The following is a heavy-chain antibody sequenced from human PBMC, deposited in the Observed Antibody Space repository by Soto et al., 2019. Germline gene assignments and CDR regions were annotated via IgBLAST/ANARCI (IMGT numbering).Heavy chain of an antibody. CDR2: IYKSATT. CDR1: GDSISNLDYF. V-gene: IGHV4-30-4*01. D-gene: IGHD7-27*01. Sequence: SETLSLTCSVSGDSISNLDYFWAWIRQPPGQALEYIGYIYKSATTYYNPSFESRVAISVDTSKSQSSLNVTSVTAADTAVYFCARGRYCLTGRCFPNWFDSWGQGALVTVSS. J-gene: IGHJ5*01. CDR3: ARGRYCLTGRCFPNWFDS.